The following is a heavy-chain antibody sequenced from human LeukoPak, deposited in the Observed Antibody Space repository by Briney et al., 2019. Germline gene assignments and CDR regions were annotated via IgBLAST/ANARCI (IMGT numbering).Heavy chain of an antibody. J-gene: IGHJ4*02. V-gene: IGHV3-21*05. Sequence: GGSLRLSCATSGFTLSSFSMNWVRQAPGKGLEWVSYIRGGSSDIHYADSVKGRFTISRDDAKNSLYLQMNSLRAEDTAVYYCARDGASYSNYEGNFDYWGQGTLVTVSS. CDR1: GFTLSSFS. D-gene: IGHD4-11*01. CDR3: ARDGASYSNYEGNFDY. CDR2: IRGGSSDI.